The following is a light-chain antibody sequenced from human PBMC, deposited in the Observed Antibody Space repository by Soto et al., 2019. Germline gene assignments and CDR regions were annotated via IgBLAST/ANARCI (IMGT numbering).Light chain of an antibody. J-gene: IGKJ4*01. CDR1: QGIRND. V-gene: IGKV1-6*01. CDR3: LQDYNYPLT. CDR2: AAS. Sequence: AIQMTQSPSSLSASVGYRVTITCRSSQGIRNDLGWYQQKPGKAPKLLIYAASSLQSGVPSRFSGSGSGTDFTLTITSLQHEDFATYYCLQDYNYPLTFGGGTKVDIK.